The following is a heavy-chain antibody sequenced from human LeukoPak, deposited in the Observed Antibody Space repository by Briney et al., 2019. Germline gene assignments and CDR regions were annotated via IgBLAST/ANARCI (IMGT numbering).Heavy chain of an antibody. CDR2: ISYDGTNK. CDR1: GFTFSSYG. V-gene: IGHV3-30*18. Sequence: GGSLRLSCAASGFTFSSYGMHWVRQAPGKGLEWVAVISYDGTNKYYADSVRGRFTISRDNSKNTLYLQMNSLRAEDTALYYCAKNQGQWLVPVDYWGQGTLVTVSS. J-gene: IGHJ4*02. CDR3: AKNQGQWLVPVDY. D-gene: IGHD6-19*01.